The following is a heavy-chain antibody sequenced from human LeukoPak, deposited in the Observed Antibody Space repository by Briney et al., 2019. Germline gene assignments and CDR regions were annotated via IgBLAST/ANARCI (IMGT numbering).Heavy chain of an antibody. J-gene: IGHJ3*01. CDR1: GGPITTYY. CDR2: ISTSGRT. V-gene: IGHV4-4*07. D-gene: IGHD1-1*01. Sequence: SETLSLTCTVSGGPITTYYWTWIRQPAGKGVEWIGRISTSGRTNYNPSLKSRLTMSADTSKNQFSLILNSVTAADTAVYYCAVGRPRNTTRLDDGYDFWGQGTMVTVSS. CDR3: AVGRPRNTTRLDDGYDF.